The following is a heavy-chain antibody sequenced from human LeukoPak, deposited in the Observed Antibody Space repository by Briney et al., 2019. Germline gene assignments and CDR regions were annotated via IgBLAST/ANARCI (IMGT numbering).Heavy chain of an antibody. D-gene: IGHD2-2*02. CDR3: AKGSVGYCSSTSCYNDYYYYYYMDV. Sequence: AGGSLRLSCAASGFTFSSYAMSWVRQDPGKGLEWVSAISGSGGSTYYADSVKGRFTISRDNSKNTLYLQMNSLRAEDTAVYYCAKGSVGYCSSTSCYNDYYYYYYMDVWGKGTTVTVSS. V-gene: IGHV3-23*01. CDR2: ISGSGGST. CDR1: GFTFSSYA. J-gene: IGHJ6*03.